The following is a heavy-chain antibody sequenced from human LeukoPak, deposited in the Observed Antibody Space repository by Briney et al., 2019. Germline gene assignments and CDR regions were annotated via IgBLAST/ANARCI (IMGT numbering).Heavy chain of an antibody. Sequence: AGGSLRLSCAASGFRFDSFHMGWIRQVPGKGLDYIALISASGAVPYYAESVKGRFTISRDNAKNSVSLQMNSLSADDTAIYYCARSLIVASEDYWGQGTQVTVSS. V-gene: IGHV3-11*04. J-gene: IGHJ4*02. CDR1: GFRFDSFH. CDR3: ARSLIVASEDY. CDR2: ISASGAVP. D-gene: IGHD3-22*01.